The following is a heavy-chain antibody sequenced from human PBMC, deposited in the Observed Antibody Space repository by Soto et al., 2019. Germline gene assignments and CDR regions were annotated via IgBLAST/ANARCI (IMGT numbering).Heavy chain of an antibody. CDR1: GYSFTNDW. Sequence: EEQLVQSGAEVRKPGESLRISCKGSGYSFTNDWINWVRQMPGKGLEWMGRIDPTDSSTQYSPSFQGHVTISADRSINTAYLQWSSLKASDTAIYYCARHVPLLWFGVFDPWGQGTPVTVSS. J-gene: IGHJ5*02. V-gene: IGHV5-10-1*01. CDR3: ARHVPLLWFGVFDP. D-gene: IGHD3-10*01. CDR2: IDPTDSST.